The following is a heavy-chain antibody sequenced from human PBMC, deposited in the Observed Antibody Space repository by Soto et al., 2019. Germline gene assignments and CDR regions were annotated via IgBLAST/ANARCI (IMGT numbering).Heavy chain of an antibody. CDR3: ARAHPPFYYYGSGSYYNPDYYGMDV. CDR1: GYTFTSYA. CDR2: INAGNGNT. D-gene: IGHD3-10*01. V-gene: IGHV1-3*01. Sequence: GASVKVSCKASGYTFTSYAMHWVRQAPGQRLEWMGWINAGNGNTKYSQKFQGRVTMTRDTSTSTAYMELSSLRSDDTAVYYCARAHPPFYYYGSGSYYNPDYYGMDVWGQGTTVTVSS. J-gene: IGHJ6*02.